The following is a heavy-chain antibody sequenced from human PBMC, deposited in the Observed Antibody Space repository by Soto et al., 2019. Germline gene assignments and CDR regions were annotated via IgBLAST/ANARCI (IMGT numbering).Heavy chain of an antibody. J-gene: IGHJ6*02. CDR3: ASLHYYDSSGYYLVYYYYGMDV. CDR2: IYYSGST. V-gene: IGHV4-39*01. D-gene: IGHD3-22*01. CDR1: GGSISSSSYY. Sequence: SETLSLTCTVSGGSISSSSYYWGWIRQPPGKGLEWIGSIYYSGSTYYNPSLKSRVTISVDTSKNQFSLKLSSVTAADTAVYYCASLHYYDSSGYYLVYYYYGMDVWGQGTAVTVSS.